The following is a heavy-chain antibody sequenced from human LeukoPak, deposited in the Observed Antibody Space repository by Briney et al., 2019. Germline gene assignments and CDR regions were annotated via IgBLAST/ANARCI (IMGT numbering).Heavy chain of an antibody. CDR3: AKGGTAFGYYFDS. D-gene: IGHD1-7*01. CDR1: GFTFSDYY. CDR2: ISSSGSTI. J-gene: IGHJ4*02. V-gene: IGHV3-11*01. Sequence: RGSLRLSCAASGFTFSDYYMSWIRQAPGKGLEWVSYISSSGSTIYYADSVKGRFTVSRDNTRNSLYVDMKSLRTEDTALYYCAKGGTAFGYYFDSWGQGTLVTVSS.